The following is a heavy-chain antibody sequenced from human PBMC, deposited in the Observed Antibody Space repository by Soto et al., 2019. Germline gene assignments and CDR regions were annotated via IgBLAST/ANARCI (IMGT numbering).Heavy chain of an antibody. CDR2: ISSSSSTI. D-gene: IGHD3-22*01. CDR3: AREFLQRYDSSGYHPARASFYFQH. CDR1: GFTFSSYA. Sequence: GGSLRLSCAASGFTFSSYAMSWVRQAPGRGLEWVSYISSSSSTIYYADSVKGRFTISRDNAKNSLYLQMNSLRDEDTAVYYCAREFLQRYDSSGYHPARASFYFQHWGQGTLVTVSS. V-gene: IGHV3-48*02. J-gene: IGHJ1*01.